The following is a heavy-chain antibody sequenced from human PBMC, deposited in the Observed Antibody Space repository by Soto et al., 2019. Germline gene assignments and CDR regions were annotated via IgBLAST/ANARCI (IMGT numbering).Heavy chain of an antibody. CDR3: AHSYGDSFDY. V-gene: IGHV2-5*02. CDR2: IYWDDDK. D-gene: IGHD4-17*01. J-gene: IGHJ4*02. CDR1: GFSLSTSGVG. Sequence: QITLKESGPTLVKPTQTLTLTCTFSGFSLSTSGVGVGWIRQPPGKALEWLAVIYWDDDKRYSPSLKSRLTTTKDTSKNQVVLMMTNMDPVDTATYYCAHSYGDSFDYWGQGTLVTVSS.